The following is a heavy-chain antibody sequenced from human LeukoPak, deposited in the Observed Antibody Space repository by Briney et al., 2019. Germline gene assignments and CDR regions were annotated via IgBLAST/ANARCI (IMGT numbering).Heavy chain of an antibody. V-gene: IGHV3-23*01. CDR2: INYNGGST. CDR3: ATPSPYYYDSSAQPDY. J-gene: IGHJ4*02. Sequence: GGSLRLSSAASGFTFDSYPMSWVGQAPGKEREGVTAINYNGGSTYYADSVKGRFTISRDNFKSTLYLQMSSLRAEDTAVYYCATPSPYYYDSSAQPDYWGQGTLVTVSS. D-gene: IGHD3-22*01. CDR1: GFTFDSYP.